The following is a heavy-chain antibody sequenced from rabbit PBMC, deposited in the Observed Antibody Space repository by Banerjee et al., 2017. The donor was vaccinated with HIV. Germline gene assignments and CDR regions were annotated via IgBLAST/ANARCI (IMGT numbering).Heavy chain of an antibody. CDR2: IDVGSRATT. CDR3: ARWRSSDFYGDL. D-gene: IGHD1-1*01. V-gene: IGHV1S45*01. Sequence: ESGGDLVKPEGSLTLTCTASGFSFSSSYWMCWIRQAPGKGLEWIASIDVGSRATTHYASWAKGRFTISKTSSTTVTLQMTSLTAADTATYFCARWRSSDFYGDLRGPGTLVTVS. J-gene: IGHJ6*01. CDR1: GFSFSSSYW.